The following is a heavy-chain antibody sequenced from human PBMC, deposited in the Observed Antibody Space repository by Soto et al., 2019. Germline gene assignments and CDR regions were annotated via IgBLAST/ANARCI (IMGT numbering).Heavy chain of an antibody. V-gene: IGHV3-21*01. D-gene: IGHD6-13*01. CDR3: ARDPTLIYSSSWYSDY. Sequence: GSLRLSCAASGFTFSSYSMNWVRQAPGKGLEWVSSISSSSSYIYYADSVKGRFTISRDNAKNSLYLQMNSLRAEDTAVCYCARDPTLIYSSSWYSDYWGQGTLVTVSS. CDR1: GFTFSSYS. CDR2: ISSSSSYI. J-gene: IGHJ4*02.